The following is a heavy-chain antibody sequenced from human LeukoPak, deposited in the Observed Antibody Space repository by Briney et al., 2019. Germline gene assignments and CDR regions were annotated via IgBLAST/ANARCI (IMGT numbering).Heavy chain of an antibody. CDR1: GGTFSSYA. V-gene: IGHV1-18*01. CDR3: ARVDYGDYVGSY. D-gene: IGHD4-17*01. Sequence: ASVKVSCKASGGTFSSYAISWVRQAPGQGLEWMGWISAYNGNTNYAQKLQGRVTMTTDTSTSTAYMELRSLRSDDTAVYYCARVDYGDYVGSYWGQGTLVTVSS. J-gene: IGHJ4*02. CDR2: ISAYNGNT.